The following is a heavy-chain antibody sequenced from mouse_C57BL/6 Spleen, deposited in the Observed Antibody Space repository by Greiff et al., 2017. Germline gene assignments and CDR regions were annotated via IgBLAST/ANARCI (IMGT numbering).Heavy chain of an antibody. CDR1: GYAFSSYW. CDR2: IYPGDGDT. Sequence: QVQLQQSGAELVKPGASVKISCKASGYAFSSYWMNWVKQRPGKGLEWIGQIYPGDGDTNYNGKFKGKATLTADKSSSTAYMQLSSLTSEDSAVYFCARIGPVVAPDYWGQGTTLTVAS. J-gene: IGHJ2*01. D-gene: IGHD1-1*01. CDR3: ARIGPVVAPDY. V-gene: IGHV1-80*01.